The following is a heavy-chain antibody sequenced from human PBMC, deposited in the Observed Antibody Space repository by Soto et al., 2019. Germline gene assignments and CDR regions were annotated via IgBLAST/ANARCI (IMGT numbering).Heavy chain of an antibody. CDR2: TYYRSKWYN. D-gene: IGHD6-19*01. Sequence: SQRISRTCAISGDSVSSNSAAWNWIRQSPSRGLEWLGRTYYRSKWYNDYAVSVKSRITINPDTSKNQFSLQLNSVTPEDTAVYYCARATVAGYHYYYGMDVWGQGTTVTVSS. CDR1: GDSVSSNSAA. CDR3: ARATVAGYHYYYGMDV. J-gene: IGHJ6*02. V-gene: IGHV6-1*01.